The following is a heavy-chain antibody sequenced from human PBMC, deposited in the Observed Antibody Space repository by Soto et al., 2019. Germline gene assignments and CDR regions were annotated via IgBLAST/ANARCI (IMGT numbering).Heavy chain of an antibody. CDR1: GFPINTNGVG. D-gene: IGHD3-3*01. V-gene: IGHV2-5*02. CDR3: AHTPRVERARWFAP. CDR2: IYWDDVT. Sequence: QITLRESGPTVLKPTQTLTLTGTFSGFPINTNGVGVGGFRKPPGKARDWLALIYWDDVTPYSPSLRTRLTFTQDTSRTQVVLTMANMDPADTATYYGAHTPRVERARWFAPGGQGTLVTVSS. J-gene: IGHJ5*02.